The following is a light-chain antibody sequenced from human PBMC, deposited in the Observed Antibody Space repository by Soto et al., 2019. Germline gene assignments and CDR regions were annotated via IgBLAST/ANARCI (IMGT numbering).Light chain of an antibody. Sequence: EIVLTQSPGTLSLSPGERATLSCRASQSVSRSYLTWYQQKPGQAPRLLIYAASSRATGIPDRLSGSGSGTDFTLTISRLEPEDFAVYYCQQYGSTPLFTFGGGTKVEIK. CDR3: QQYGSTPLFT. V-gene: IGKV3-20*01. J-gene: IGKJ4*01. CDR1: QSVSRSY. CDR2: AAS.